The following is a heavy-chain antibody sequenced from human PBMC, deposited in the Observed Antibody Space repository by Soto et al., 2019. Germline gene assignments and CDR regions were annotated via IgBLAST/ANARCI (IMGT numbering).Heavy chain of an antibody. Sequence: QGQLVQSGGEVKKPGASVKVSCKASGYTFTRYGISWVRQAPGQGLEWMGWISGYNGDTKYAQKFQGRVTMTVDTSTTTAYMELSSLTSDDRAVYYCAKNGQPPYYYYGMDVWGQGTTVTVSS. CDR3: AKNGQPPYYYYGMDV. CDR1: GYTFTRYG. J-gene: IGHJ6*02. D-gene: IGHD2-8*01. CDR2: ISGYNGDT. V-gene: IGHV1-18*01.